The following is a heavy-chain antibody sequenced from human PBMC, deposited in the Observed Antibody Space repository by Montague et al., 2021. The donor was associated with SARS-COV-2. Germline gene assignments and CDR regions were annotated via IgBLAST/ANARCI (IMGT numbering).Heavy chain of an antibody. CDR2: INHSGST. V-gene: IGHV4-34*01. CDR3: ARVRAVPAAMRIFILGRSDYGMDV. D-gene: IGHD2-2*01. CDR1: GGSFSGYY. Sequence: SETLSLTCAVYGGSFSGYYWSWIRQPPGKGLEWIGEINHSGSTNYNPSLKSRVTISVDTSKNQFSLKLSSVTAADTAVYYCARVRAVPAAMRIFILGRSDYGMDVWGQGTTVTVSS. J-gene: IGHJ6*02.